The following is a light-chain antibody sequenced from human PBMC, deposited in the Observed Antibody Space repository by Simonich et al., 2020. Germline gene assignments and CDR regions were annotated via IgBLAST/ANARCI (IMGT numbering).Light chain of an antibody. Sequence: DIVMTQTPLSLSVTPGQPASISCKSSQSLLHSDGKTYLYWYLQKPGQSPQLLIYEVSNRFFGMAERFRGSGSVTDFTLKISRVEAEDVGVYYCMQSIQLPWTFGQGTKVEIK. CDR1: QSLLHSDGKTY. V-gene: IGKV2D-29*02. CDR3: MQSIQLPWT. CDR2: EVS. J-gene: IGKJ1*01.